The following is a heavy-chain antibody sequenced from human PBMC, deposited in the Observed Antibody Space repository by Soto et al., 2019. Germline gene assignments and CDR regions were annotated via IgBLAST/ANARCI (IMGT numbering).Heavy chain of an antibody. V-gene: IGHV1-46*03. CDR1: GYTFTSYY. CDR2: INPSGGST. J-gene: IGHJ4*02. Sequence: GASVTVSCTACGYTFTSYYRHWVRQDPGQGLEWMGIINPSGGSTSYAQKFQGRVTMTRDTSTSTVYMELSSLRSEDTAVYYCARDTTTSGSWAFDYWGQGTLVTVSS. D-gene: IGHD1-26*01. CDR3: ARDTTTSGSWAFDY.